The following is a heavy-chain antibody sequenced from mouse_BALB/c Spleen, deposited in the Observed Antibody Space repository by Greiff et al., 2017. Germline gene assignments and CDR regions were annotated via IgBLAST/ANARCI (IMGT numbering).Heavy chain of an antibody. CDR1: GYTFSSYW. V-gene: IGHV1-9*01. CDR2: ILPGSGST. Sequence: VQGVESGAELMKPGASVKISCKATGYTFSSYWIEWVKQRPGHGLEWIGEILPGSGSTNYNEKFKGKATFTADTSSNTAYMQLSSLTSEDSAVYYCARSYYRYLYYFDYWGQGTTLTVSS. CDR3: ARSYYRYLYYFDY. J-gene: IGHJ2*01. D-gene: IGHD2-14*01.